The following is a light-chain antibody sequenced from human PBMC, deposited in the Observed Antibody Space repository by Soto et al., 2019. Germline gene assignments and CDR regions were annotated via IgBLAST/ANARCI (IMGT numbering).Light chain of an antibody. V-gene: IGLV1-47*02. J-gene: IGLJ3*02. CDR1: SSNIGSNY. Sequence: QSVVTQPPSASGTPGQTVTISCSGSSSNIGSNYVYWYQQLPGTAPKLLIYNYNQRPSGVVDRFSGSRSGTSAYLAISGLRSEDEADYYCATWDDALTGPVFGGGTKVTV. CDR3: ATWDDALTGPV. CDR2: NYN.